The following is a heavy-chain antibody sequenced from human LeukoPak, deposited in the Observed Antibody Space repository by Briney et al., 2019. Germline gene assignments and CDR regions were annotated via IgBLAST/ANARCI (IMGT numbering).Heavy chain of an antibody. CDR3: ARRGYFDPDAFDI. V-gene: IGHV3-53*01. D-gene: IGHD3-9*01. CDR1: GLTVSSNY. CDR2: IYSGGST. Sequence: GGSLRLSCAASGLTVSSNYMSWVRQAPGKGLEWVSVIYSGGSTYYADSVKGRFTISRDNSKNTLYLQMNSLRAEDTAVYYCARRGYFDPDAFDIWGQGTMVTVSS. J-gene: IGHJ3*02.